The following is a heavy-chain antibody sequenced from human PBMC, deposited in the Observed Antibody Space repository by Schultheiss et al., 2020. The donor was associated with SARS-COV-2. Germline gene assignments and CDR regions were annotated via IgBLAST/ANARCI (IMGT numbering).Heavy chain of an antibody. J-gene: IGHJ4*02. CDR1: GFTVSSYW. CDR2: ISGSRGTT. Sequence: GGSLRLSCEASGFTVSSYWMHWVRQAPGKGLVWVSSISGSRGTTYYADSVKGRFTIARDNSKNTVYLQMNSLRAEDTAVYYCARDTRDAVGSHLDYWGQGTPVTVSS. D-gene: IGHD4-23*01. V-gene: IGHV3-23*01. CDR3: ARDTRDAVGSHLDY.